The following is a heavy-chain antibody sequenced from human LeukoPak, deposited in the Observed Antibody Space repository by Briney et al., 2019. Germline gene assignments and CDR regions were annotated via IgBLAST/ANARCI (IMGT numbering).Heavy chain of an antibody. CDR2: IYTSGIT. CDR1: GGSISSYY. J-gene: IGHJ5*02. Sequence: SETLSLTCTVSGGSISSYYWSWIRQPAGKGLEWIGRIYTSGITNYNPSLKSRVTMSVDTSKNQFSLKLSSVTAADTAVYYCARAGYEVVPASSSRRGHKGWFDPWGQGTLVTVSS. V-gene: IGHV4-4*07. CDR3: ARAGYEVVPASSSRRGHKGWFDP. D-gene: IGHD2-2*01.